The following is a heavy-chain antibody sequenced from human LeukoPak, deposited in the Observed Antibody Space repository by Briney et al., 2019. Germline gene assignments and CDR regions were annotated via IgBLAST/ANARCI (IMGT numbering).Heavy chain of an antibody. CDR2: ISAYNGNT. CDR1: GYTFTGYY. CDR3: ARVRRALTNYYYYMDV. V-gene: IGHV1-18*04. Sequence: ASVKVSCKASGYTFTGYYMHWVRQAPGQGLEWMGWISAYNGNTNYAQKLQGRVTMTTDTSTSTAYMELRSLRSDDTAVYYCARVRRALTNYYYYMDVWGKGTTVTVSS. J-gene: IGHJ6*03.